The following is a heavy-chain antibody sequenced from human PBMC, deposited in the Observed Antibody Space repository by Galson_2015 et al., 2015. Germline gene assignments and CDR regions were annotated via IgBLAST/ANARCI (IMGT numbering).Heavy chain of an antibody. J-gene: IGHJ4*02. V-gene: IGHV3-33*08. CDR2: IWYDGSNK. D-gene: IGHD2-15*01. Sequence: SLRLSCAASGFTFSSYGMHWVRQAPGKGLEWVAVIWYDGSNKYYADSVKGRFTISRDNSKNTLYLQMNSLRAEDTAVYYCARWKDHQDIVVVVAATPEKTFDYWGQGTLVTVSS. CDR1: GFTFSSYG. CDR3: ARWKDHQDIVVVVAATPEKTFDY.